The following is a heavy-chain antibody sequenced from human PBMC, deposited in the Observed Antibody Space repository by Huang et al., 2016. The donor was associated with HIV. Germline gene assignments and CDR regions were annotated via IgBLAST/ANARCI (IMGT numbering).Heavy chain of an antibody. CDR3: ANFIQYYDFPKLMDV. V-gene: IGHV4-39*01. CDR2: IYYSGRT. D-gene: IGHD3-3*01. J-gene: IGHJ6*02. CDR1: GGSISGSSYY. Sequence: QLQLQESGPGLVKPSETLSLTCSVSGGSISGSSYYWGWIRQPPGKGLEWIGKIYYSGRTYYNPSRKSRVTISVDTSKIQCTLKLNSVTAADTAVYYWANFIQYYDFPKLMDVWGQGTTVTVSS.